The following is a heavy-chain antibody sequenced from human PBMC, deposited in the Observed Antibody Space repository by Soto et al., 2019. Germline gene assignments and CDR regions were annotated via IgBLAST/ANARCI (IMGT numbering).Heavy chain of an antibody. D-gene: IGHD6-19*01. V-gene: IGHV3-23*01. CDR3: ASRSSGWYFDY. Sequence: EVQLLESGGGLVQPGGSLRLSCAASGFTFSSYAMSWVRQAPGKGLEWVSVISGSGGSTYYADSVKGRFTISRDNSKNTLYLQMNSLKAEDTAVYYCASRSSGWYFDYWGQGTLVTVSS. CDR1: GFTFSSYA. J-gene: IGHJ4*02. CDR2: ISGSGGST.